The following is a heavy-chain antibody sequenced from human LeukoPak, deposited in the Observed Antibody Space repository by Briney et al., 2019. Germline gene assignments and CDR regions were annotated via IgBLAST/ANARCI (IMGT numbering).Heavy chain of an antibody. J-gene: IGHJ5*02. Sequence: GGSLRLSCVFSGFTFSSYWMSWVRQAPGKGLEWVANIKQDGREKYYVDSVKGRFTISRDNAKNSLYLQMNSLRAEDTAVYYCARASGQQRDNWFDPWGQGTLVTVSS. V-gene: IGHV3-7*04. CDR1: GFTFSSYW. D-gene: IGHD6-13*01. CDR3: ARASGQQRDNWFDP. CDR2: IKQDGREK.